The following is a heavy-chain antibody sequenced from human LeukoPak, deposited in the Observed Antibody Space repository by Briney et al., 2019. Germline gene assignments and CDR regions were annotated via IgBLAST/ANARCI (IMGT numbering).Heavy chain of an antibody. Sequence: AASVKVSCKASGYTFTGYYMHWVRQAPGQGLEWMGWINPNSGGTNYAQKFQGWVTMTRDTSISTAYMELSRLRSEDTAVYYCARGDFDSSGSSDYWGQGTLVTVSS. J-gene: IGHJ4*02. CDR3: ARGDFDSSGSSDY. D-gene: IGHD3-22*01. V-gene: IGHV1-2*04. CDR1: GYTFTGYY. CDR2: INPNSGGT.